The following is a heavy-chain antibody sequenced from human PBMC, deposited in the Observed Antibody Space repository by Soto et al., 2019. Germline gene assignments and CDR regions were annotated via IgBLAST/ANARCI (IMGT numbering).Heavy chain of an antibody. CDR3: ARGPDLEWLLKNAFDI. V-gene: IGHV1-8*02. Sequence: ASVKVSCKASGYTLTNYDIHGVRQAAGPGLEWMGWMNPNSGNTGYAQKFQGRVTMTRNTSISTAYMELNSLRSEDTALYYCARGPDLEWLLKNAFDIWGQGTMVTVTS. CDR1: GYTLTNYD. D-gene: IGHD3-3*01. J-gene: IGHJ3*02. CDR2: MNPNSGNT.